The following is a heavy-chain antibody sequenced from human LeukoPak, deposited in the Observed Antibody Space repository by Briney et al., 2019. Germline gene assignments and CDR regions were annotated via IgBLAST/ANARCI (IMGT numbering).Heavy chain of an antibody. J-gene: IGHJ4*02. Sequence: ASVKVSCKASGYTFAGYYMHWVRQVPGQGLEWMGWINPNSGGTNYAQKFQGRVTMTRDTSISTAYMELSRLRSDDTAVYYCARADSGVDIVVVPAKDYWGQGTLVTVSS. CDR3: ARADSGVDIVVVPAKDY. V-gene: IGHV1-2*02. CDR1: GYTFAGYY. D-gene: IGHD2-2*01. CDR2: INPNSGGT.